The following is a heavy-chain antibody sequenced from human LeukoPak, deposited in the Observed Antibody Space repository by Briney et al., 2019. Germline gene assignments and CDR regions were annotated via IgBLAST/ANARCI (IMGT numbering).Heavy chain of an antibody. CDR3: AREGPEDGYNSFDY. CDR2: ISAYNGNT. Sequence: ASVKVSCKASGGTFSSYAISWVRQAPGQGLEWMGWISAYNGNTNYAQKLQGRVTMTRDTSTSTVYMELSSLRSEDTAVYYCAREGPEDGYNSFDYWGQGTLVTVSS. CDR1: GGTFSSYA. D-gene: IGHD5-24*01. V-gene: IGHV1-18*01. J-gene: IGHJ4*02.